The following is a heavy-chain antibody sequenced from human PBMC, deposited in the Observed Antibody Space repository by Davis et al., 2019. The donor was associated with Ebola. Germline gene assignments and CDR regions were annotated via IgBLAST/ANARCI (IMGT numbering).Heavy chain of an antibody. D-gene: IGHD3-16*01. CDR3: ARQTRGIVTPFDY. CDR2: IDPSDSYT. CDR1: GYSFTSYW. J-gene: IGHJ4*02. Sequence: GESLKISCKGSGYSFTSYWISWVRQMPGKGLEWMGRIDPSDSYTNYSPSFQGQVTISADKSISTAYLQWSSLKASDTAMYYCARQTRGIVTPFDYWGQGTLVTVSS. V-gene: IGHV5-10-1*04.